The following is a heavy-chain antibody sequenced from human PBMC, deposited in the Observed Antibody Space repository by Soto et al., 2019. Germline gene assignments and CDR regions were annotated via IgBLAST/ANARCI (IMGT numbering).Heavy chain of an antibody. CDR3: ANTILDYYFDY. V-gene: IGHV3-23*01. CDR2: IRGSGGST. J-gene: IGHJ4*02. D-gene: IGHD3-3*01. Sequence: GGSLRLSCAASGFTFSSYAMSWVRQAPGKGLEWVSAIRGSGGSTYYADSVKGRFTISRDNSKNTLYLQMNSLRAEDTAVYYCANTILDYYFDYWGQGTLVTVSS. CDR1: GFTFSSYA.